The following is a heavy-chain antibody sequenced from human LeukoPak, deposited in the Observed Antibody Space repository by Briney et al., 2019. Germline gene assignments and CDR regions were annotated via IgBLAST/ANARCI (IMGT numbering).Heavy chain of an antibody. D-gene: IGHD3-10*01. Sequence: GESLKISCETSGYFFTIYWIAWVRQKPGTGLEWMGAIYPEDSDTIYSPSFQGQVAISADRSIRTAYLQLNSLEASDTAMYYCARSRGSSGTINWFDPWGQGTLVTVS. CDR1: GYFFTIYW. V-gene: IGHV5-51*01. CDR2: IYPEDSDT. CDR3: ARSRGSSGTINWFDP. J-gene: IGHJ5*02.